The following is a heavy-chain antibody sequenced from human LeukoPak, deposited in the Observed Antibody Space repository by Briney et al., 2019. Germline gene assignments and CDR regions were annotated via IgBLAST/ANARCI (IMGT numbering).Heavy chain of an antibody. V-gene: IGHV3-23*01. CDR3: AKLQEVSVQGDY. CDR2: ISGSGGST. J-gene: IGHJ4*02. Sequence: GGSLRLSCAASGFTFSSYGMSWVRQAPGKGLEWVSAISGSGGSTYYADSVKGRFTISRDNSKNTLYLQMNSLRAEDTALYYCAKLQEVSVQGDYWGQGTLVTVSS. D-gene: IGHD3-10*01. CDR1: GFTFSSYG.